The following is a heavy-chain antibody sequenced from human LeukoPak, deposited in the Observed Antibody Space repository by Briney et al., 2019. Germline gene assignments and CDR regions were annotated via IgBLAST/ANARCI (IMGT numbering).Heavy chain of an antibody. D-gene: IGHD4-17*01. CDR1: GFTFSSYE. J-gene: IGHJ4*02. CDR2: ISSSGSTI. V-gene: IGHV3-48*03. CDR3: ARLGPTVTTVGY. Sequence: GGSLRLSCAASGFTFSSYEMTWVRQAPGKGLEWVSYISSSGSTIYCADSVEGRFTISRDNAKNSLYLQMNSLRAEDTAVYYCARLGPTVTTVGYWGQGTLVTVSS.